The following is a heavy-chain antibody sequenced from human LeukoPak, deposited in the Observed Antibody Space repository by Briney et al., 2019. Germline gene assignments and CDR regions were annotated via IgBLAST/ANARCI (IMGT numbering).Heavy chain of an antibody. CDR1: GFTFSSYA. J-gene: IGHJ4*02. CDR2: ISSSGGST. Sequence: GGTLRLSCAASGFTFSSYAMGWVRQAPGKGLEWVSVISSSGGSTYYADSVKGRFTISRDNSKNTLYLQMNSLRAEDAAVYYCAKDRGMTTVTTVDYWGQGTLVTVSS. CDR3: AKDRGMTTVTTVDY. V-gene: IGHV3-23*01. D-gene: IGHD4-17*01.